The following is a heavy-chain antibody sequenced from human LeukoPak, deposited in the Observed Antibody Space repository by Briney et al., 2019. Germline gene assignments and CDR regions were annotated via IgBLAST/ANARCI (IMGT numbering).Heavy chain of an antibody. CDR2: IYYSGST. D-gene: IGHD3-10*01. CDR3: ARDLVSGSSWFDP. Sequence: NSSETLSLTCTVSGGSISSYYWSWIRQPPGKGLEWIGYIYYSGSTNYNPSLKSRVTISVDTSKNQFSLKLSSVTAADTAVYYCARDLVSGSSWFDPWGQGTLVTVSS. V-gene: IGHV4-59*01. J-gene: IGHJ5*02. CDR1: GGSISSYY.